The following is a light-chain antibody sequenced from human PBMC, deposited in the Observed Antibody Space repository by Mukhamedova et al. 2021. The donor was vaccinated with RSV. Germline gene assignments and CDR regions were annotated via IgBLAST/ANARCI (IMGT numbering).Light chain of an antibody. CDR1: QSVSSN. J-gene: IGKJ2*01. V-gene: IGKV3-15*01. Sequence: GERATLSCRASQSVSSNLAWYQQKPGQAPRLLIYGASTRATGIPARFSGSGSGTEFTLTISSLQSEDFAVYYCQQYNNWPLYTXG. CDR2: GAS. CDR3: QQYNNWPLYT.